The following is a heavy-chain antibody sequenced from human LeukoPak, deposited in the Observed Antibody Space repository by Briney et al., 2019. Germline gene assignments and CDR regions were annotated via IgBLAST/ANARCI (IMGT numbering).Heavy chain of an antibody. Sequence: GGSLRLSCAASEFTFSSYSMNWVRQAPGKGLEWVSYITNSGNSKSYADSVKGRFTISRDNTKNSLYLQMNGLRAEDTAVYYCARDRSEYYFDYWGQGTLVTVSS. J-gene: IGHJ4*02. CDR2: ITNSGNSK. CDR1: EFTFSSYS. V-gene: IGHV3-48*01. CDR3: ARDRSEYYFDY.